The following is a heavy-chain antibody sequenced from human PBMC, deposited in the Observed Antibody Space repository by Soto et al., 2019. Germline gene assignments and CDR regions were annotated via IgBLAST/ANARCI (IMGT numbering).Heavy chain of an antibody. CDR2: IYYSGST. Sequence: QVQLQEPGPGLVKPSETLSLTCTVSGGSISSYYWSWIRQPPGKGLEYIGYIYYSGSTNYNPSLKSRVTISVDTSKNQFSLNLNSVTAADTAVYYCARLGCSGGSCPFDPWGQGTLVTVSS. V-gene: IGHV4-59*08. CDR1: GGSISSYY. CDR3: ARLGCSGGSCPFDP. D-gene: IGHD2-15*01. J-gene: IGHJ5*02.